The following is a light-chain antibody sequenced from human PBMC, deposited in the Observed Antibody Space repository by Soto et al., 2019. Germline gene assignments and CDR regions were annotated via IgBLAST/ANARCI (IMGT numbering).Light chain of an antibody. Sequence: DIVMTQSPDSLAVSLGERATINCKSSQSVLYRSNNKNYLAWYQQKPGQPPKLLIYWASTRESGVPDRFSGSGSGTDFTLTISSLQAEDVAVYYCQQYYSTLPITFGQGTRLDIK. CDR2: WAS. J-gene: IGKJ5*01. CDR1: QSVLYRSNNKNY. V-gene: IGKV4-1*01. CDR3: QQYYSTLPIT.